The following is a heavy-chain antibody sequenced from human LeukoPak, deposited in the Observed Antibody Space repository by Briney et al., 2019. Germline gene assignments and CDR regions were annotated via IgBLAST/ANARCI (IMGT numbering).Heavy chain of an antibody. Sequence: SETLSLTCTVSGGSISSYYWSWIRQPPGKGLEWIGYIYYSGSTNYNPSLKSRVTISVDTSKNQFSLRLSSVTAADTAVYYCARARTLSSSWYYYFDYWGQGTLVTVSP. CDR1: GGSISSYY. J-gene: IGHJ4*02. CDR3: ARARTLSSSWYYYFDY. CDR2: IYYSGST. V-gene: IGHV4-59*01. D-gene: IGHD6-13*01.